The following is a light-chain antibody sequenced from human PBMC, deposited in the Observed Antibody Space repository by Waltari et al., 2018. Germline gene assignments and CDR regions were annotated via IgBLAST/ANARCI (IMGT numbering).Light chain of an antibody. CDR3: SSYTTRDTWL. V-gene: IGLV2-14*03. CDR1: NRYIGVHNY. CDR2: GVS. Sequence: QSALTQPASVSGSPGQSITISCTGTNRYIGVHNYVSWYQQHPGKAPKLILYGVSKRPSGVSNRFSGSKADNTASLTISGVQAGDEADYYCSSYTTRDTWLFGGGTKVTVL. J-gene: IGLJ3*02.